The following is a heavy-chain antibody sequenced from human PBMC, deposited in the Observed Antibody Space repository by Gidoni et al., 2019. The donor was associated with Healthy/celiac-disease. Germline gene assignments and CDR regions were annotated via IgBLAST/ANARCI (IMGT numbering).Heavy chain of an antibody. J-gene: IGHJ4*02. CDR1: GFTFGDYA. V-gene: IGHV3-49*03. CDR2: IRSKAYGGTT. CDR3: TREVTIAAAGRRPFDY. D-gene: IGHD6-13*01. Sequence: EVQLVESGGGLVQPGRSLRLSCTASGFTFGDYAMSWFRQAPGKGLEWVGFIRSKAYGGTTEYAASVKGRFTISRDDSKSIAYLQMNSLKTEDTAVYYCTREVTIAAAGRRPFDYWGQGTLVTVSS.